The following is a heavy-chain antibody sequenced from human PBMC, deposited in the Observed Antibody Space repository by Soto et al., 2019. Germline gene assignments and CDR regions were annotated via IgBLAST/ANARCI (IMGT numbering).Heavy chain of an antibody. J-gene: IGHJ6*02. Sequence: ASVKVSCKASGYTFTGYYMHWVRQAPGQGLEWMGWINPNSGGTNYAQKFQGWVTMTRDTSISTAYMELSRLRSEDTAMYYCARASDFWSGYLTNYYYYYGMDVWGQGTTVTVSS. CDR1: GYTFTGYY. V-gene: IGHV1-2*04. CDR3: ARASDFWSGYLTNYYYYYGMDV. CDR2: INPNSGGT. D-gene: IGHD3-3*01.